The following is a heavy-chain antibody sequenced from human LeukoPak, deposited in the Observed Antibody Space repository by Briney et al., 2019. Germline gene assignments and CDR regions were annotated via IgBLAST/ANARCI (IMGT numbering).Heavy chain of an antibody. CDR2: IYPKSSDT. CDR3: ARDEATAKTNALDI. V-gene: IGHV1-2*02. D-gene: IGHD1-26*01. J-gene: IGHJ3*02. CDR1: GYTFTAYY. Sequence: SVKVSCKASGYTFTAYYLHWVRQAPGQGLEWMGYIYPKSSDTNYAQNFQGRVTMTMDTSISTVYMELSRLTSDDTAVYYCARDEATAKTNALDIWGQGTKVTVSS.